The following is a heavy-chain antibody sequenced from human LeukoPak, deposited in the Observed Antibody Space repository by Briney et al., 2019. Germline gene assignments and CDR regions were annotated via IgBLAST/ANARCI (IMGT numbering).Heavy chain of an antibody. V-gene: IGHV3-48*03. CDR1: GFTFSSYE. CDR3: ARDRGRFTSGTSYFDF. Sequence: PGGSLRLSCAASGFTFSSYEMNWVRQAPGKGLEWVSYISSSGSTIYYADSVRGRFTISRDNSKNTLFLQMNSLTAEDTAMYFCARDRGRFTSGTSYFDFWGQGTLVTVSA. D-gene: IGHD3-10*01. CDR2: ISSSGSTI. J-gene: IGHJ4*02.